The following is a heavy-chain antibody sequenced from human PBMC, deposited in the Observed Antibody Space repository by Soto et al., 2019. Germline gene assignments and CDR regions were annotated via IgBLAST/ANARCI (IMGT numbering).Heavy chain of an antibody. CDR1: GGTFSSYA. CDR2: IIPIFGTA. CDR3: ASDYGDYTNFLDY. V-gene: IGHV1-69*13. Sequence: SVKVSCKASGGTFSSYAISWVRQAPGQGLEWMGGIIPIFGTANYAQKFKGRVTITADESTSTAYMELSSLRSEDTAVYYCASDYGDYTNFLDYWGQGTLVTVSS. D-gene: IGHD4-17*01. J-gene: IGHJ4*02.